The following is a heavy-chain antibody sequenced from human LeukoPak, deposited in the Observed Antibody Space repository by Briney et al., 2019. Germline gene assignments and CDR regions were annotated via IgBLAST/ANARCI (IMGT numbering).Heavy chain of an antibody. J-gene: IGHJ4*02. Sequence: GGSLRLSCAASGFTFSSYGMHWVRQAPGKGLEWVAVISYDGSNKYYADSVKGRFTISRDNSKNTLYLQMNSLRVEDTAVYYCARWGSLNVDYWGQGTLVTVSS. D-gene: IGHD3-16*01. CDR3: ARWGSLNVDY. CDR1: GFTFSSYG. CDR2: ISYDGSNK. V-gene: IGHV3-30*03.